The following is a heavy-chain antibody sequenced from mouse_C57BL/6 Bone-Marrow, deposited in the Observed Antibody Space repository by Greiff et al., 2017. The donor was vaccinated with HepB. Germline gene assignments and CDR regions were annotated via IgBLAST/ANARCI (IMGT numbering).Heavy chain of an antibody. V-gene: IGHV7-1*01. J-gene: IGHJ4*01. CDR2: SRNKANDYTT. CDR3: ARDPNWDPYAMDY. D-gene: IGHD4-1*01. Sequence: EVKLMESGGGLVQSGRSLRLSCATSGFTFSDFYMEWVRQAPGKGLEWIAASRNKANDYTTEYSASVKGRFIVSRDTSQSILYLQMNALRAEDTAIYYCARDPNWDPYAMDYWGQGTSVTVSS. CDR1: GFTFSDFY.